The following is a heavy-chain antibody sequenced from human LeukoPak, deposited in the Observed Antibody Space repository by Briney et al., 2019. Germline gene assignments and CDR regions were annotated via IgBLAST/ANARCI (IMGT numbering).Heavy chain of an antibody. CDR3: ARDAPSRRFDP. Sequence: PGGSLRLSCAASGFTFSSNYMSWVRQAPGKGLEWVPVIYSGGSTYYADSVKGRFTISRDNSKNTLYLQMNSLRAEDTAVYYCARDAPSRRFDPWGQGTLVTVSS. CDR2: IYSGGST. J-gene: IGHJ5*02. CDR1: GFTFSSNY. V-gene: IGHV3-53*01.